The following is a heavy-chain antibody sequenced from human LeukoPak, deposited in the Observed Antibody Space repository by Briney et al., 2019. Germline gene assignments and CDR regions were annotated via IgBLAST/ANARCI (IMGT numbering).Heavy chain of an antibody. V-gene: IGHV3-49*04. Sequence: QPGRSLRLSCTASGFTFGDYAMSWVRQAPGKGLEWVGFIRSKAYGGTTEYAASVKGRFTISKDDSKSIAYLQMNSLKTEDTAVYYCTTDQAYYDFWSGTYWYFDLWGRGTLVTVSS. J-gene: IGHJ2*01. CDR2: IRSKAYGGTT. CDR3: TTDQAYYDFWSGTYWYFDL. D-gene: IGHD3-3*01. CDR1: GFTFGDYA.